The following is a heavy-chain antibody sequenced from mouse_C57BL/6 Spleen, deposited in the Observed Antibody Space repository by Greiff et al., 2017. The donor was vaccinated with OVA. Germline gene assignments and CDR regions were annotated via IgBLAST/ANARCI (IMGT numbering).Heavy chain of an antibody. CDR2: ILPGSGCT. J-gene: IGHJ4*01. Sequence: QVQLQQSGAELMKPGASVKLSCKATGYTFTGYWIEWVKQRPGHGLEWIGEILPGSGCTNYNEKFKGKATFTADTSSNTAYMQLSSLTTEDSAIYYRAKEPGYAMDYWGQGTSVTVSS. CDR1: GYTFTGYW. CDR3: AKEPGYAMDY. V-gene: IGHV1-9*01.